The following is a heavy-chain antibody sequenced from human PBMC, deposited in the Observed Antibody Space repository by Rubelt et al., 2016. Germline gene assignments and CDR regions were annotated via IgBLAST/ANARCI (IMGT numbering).Heavy chain of an antibody. V-gene: IGHV4-34*01. CDR2: INRSGST. Sequence: GAGLLKPSETLSLTCAVYGGSFSGYYWSWIRQPPGKGLEWIGEINRSGSTNYNPSLESRVTISVDTSKNQFSLKLSSVTAADTAVYYCARSAWIPHYFDYWGQGTLVTVSS. CDR1: GGSFSGYY. J-gene: IGHJ4*02. D-gene: IGHD5-12*01. CDR3: ARSAWIPHYFDY.